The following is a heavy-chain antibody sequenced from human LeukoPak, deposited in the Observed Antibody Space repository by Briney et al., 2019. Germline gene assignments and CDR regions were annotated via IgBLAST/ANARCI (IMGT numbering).Heavy chain of an antibody. D-gene: IGHD3-22*01. CDR3: ARGSYYDSSGTRPAGMDV. CDR1: GGSISSYY. J-gene: IGHJ6*02. CDR2: IYYSGST. V-gene: IGHV4-59*01. Sequence: SETLSLTCTVSGGSISSYYWSWIRQPPGKGLEGIGYIYYSGSTNYNPSLKSRVTISVDTSKNQFSLKLSSVTAADTAVYYCARGSYYDSSGTRPAGMDVWGQGTTVTVSS.